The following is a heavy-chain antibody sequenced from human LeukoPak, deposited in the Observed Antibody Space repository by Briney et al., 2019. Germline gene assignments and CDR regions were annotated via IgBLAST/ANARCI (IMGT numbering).Heavy chain of an antibody. V-gene: IGHV1-18*01. CDR3: ARYTDGYNFFDY. CDR2: ISAYNGNT. J-gene: IGHJ4*02. Sequence: ASVKVSCTASGYTFTSYGISWVRQAPGQGLEWMGWISAYNGNTNYAQKLQGRVTMTTDTSTSTAYMELRSLRSDDTAVYYCARYTDGYNFFDYWGQGTLVTVSS. D-gene: IGHD5-24*01. CDR1: GYTFTSYG.